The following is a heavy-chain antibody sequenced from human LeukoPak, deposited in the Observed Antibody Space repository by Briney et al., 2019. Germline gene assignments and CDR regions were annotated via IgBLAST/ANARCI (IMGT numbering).Heavy chain of an antibody. CDR1: GGTFSSYA. Sequence: ASVKVSCKASGGTFSSYAISCVRQAPGQGLEWMGGIIPIFGTANYAQKFQGRVTITADESTSTAYMELSSLRSEDTAVYYCARAGDYCSSTSCEDLFDYWGQGTLVTVSS. V-gene: IGHV1-69*13. CDR2: IIPIFGTA. CDR3: ARAGDYCSSTSCEDLFDY. J-gene: IGHJ4*02. D-gene: IGHD2-2*01.